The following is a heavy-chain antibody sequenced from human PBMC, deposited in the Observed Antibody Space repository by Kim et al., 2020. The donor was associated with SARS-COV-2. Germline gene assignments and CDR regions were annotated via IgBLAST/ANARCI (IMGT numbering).Heavy chain of an antibody. CDR2: FDPEDGET. Sequence: ASVKVSCKVSGYTLTELSMHWVRQAPGKGLEWMGGFDPEDGETIYAQKFQGRVTMTEDTSTDTAYMELSSLRSEDTAVYYCATLGGYSSSWYRNYFDYWGQGTLVTVSS. J-gene: IGHJ4*02. CDR3: ATLGGYSSSWYRNYFDY. D-gene: IGHD6-13*01. V-gene: IGHV1-24*01. CDR1: GYTLTELS.